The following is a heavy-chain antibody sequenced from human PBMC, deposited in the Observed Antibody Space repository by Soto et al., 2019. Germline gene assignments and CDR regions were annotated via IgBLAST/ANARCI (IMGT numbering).Heavy chain of an antibody. D-gene: IGHD6-13*01. Sequence: PGGSLRLSCAASGFTFSSFGMHWVRQAPGKGLEWVAVIWSDGSNKYYGDSVKGRFTISRDNSKNTLYLQMKSLRAEDTAVYYCATQGIIASAFDYWGQGTPVTVSS. J-gene: IGHJ4*02. V-gene: IGHV3-33*08. CDR2: IWSDGSNK. CDR1: GFTFSSFG. CDR3: ATQGIIASAFDY.